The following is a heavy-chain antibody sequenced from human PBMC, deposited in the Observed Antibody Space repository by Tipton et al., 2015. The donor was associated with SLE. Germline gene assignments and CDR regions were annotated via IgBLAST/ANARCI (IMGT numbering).Heavy chain of an antibody. Sequence: QVQLVQSGAEVKKPGASVKVSCKASGYTFIGYYMHWVRQAPGQGLEWMGWINPNSGGTNYAQSFQGRVTMTRDTSISTAYMELRRLRSDDTAVYYCARGIFGVVIIPVLDYWGQGTLITVSS. J-gene: IGHJ4*02. CDR2: INPNSGGT. D-gene: IGHD3-3*01. CDR3: ARGIFGVVIIPVLDY. V-gene: IGHV1-2*02. CDR1: GYTFIGYY.